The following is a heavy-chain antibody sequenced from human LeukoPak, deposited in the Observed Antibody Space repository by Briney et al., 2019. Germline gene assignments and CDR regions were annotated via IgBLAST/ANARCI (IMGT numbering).Heavy chain of an antibody. V-gene: IGHV3-23*01. J-gene: IGHJ3*02. CDR3: ARGSRFGVVGRDAFDI. D-gene: IGHD3-3*01. CDR1: GFTFSSYA. Sequence: GGSLRLSCAASGFTFSSYAMSWVRQAPEKGLEWVSAISGFGGSTYYADSVKGRFTISRDNSKNTLYLQMNSLRAEDTAVYYCARGSRFGVVGRDAFDIWGQGTMVTVSS. CDR2: ISGFGGST.